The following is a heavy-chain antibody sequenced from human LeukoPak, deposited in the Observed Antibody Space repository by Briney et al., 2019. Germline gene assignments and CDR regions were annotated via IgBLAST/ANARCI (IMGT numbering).Heavy chain of an antibody. CDR2: IYYSGST. CDR3: ARLEYMVRGVIY. Sequence: SETLSLTCTVSGGSISSSSYYWGWIRQPPGKGLEWIGSIYYSGSTYSTPSLKIRVTISVDTSKNQFFLKLSSVTAADTAVYYCARLEYMVRGVIYWGQGTLVTVSS. D-gene: IGHD3-10*01. CDR1: GGSISSSSYY. J-gene: IGHJ4*02. V-gene: IGHV4-39*01.